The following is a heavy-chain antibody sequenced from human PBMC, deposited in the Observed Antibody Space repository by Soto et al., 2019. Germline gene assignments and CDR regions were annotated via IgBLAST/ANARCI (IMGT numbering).Heavy chain of an antibody. CDR1: GGSFSGYY. D-gene: IGHD3-10*01. CDR3: ARTPFYGSGSYPYYFDY. V-gene: IGHV4-34*01. Sequence: QVQLQQWGAGLLKPSETLSLTCAVYGGSFSGYYWSWIRQPPGKGLEWIGEINHSGSTNYNPSLRSLVTISVDTSKNQFSLKLSSVTAADTAVYYCARTPFYGSGSYPYYFDYWGQGTLVTVSS. J-gene: IGHJ4*02. CDR2: INHSGST.